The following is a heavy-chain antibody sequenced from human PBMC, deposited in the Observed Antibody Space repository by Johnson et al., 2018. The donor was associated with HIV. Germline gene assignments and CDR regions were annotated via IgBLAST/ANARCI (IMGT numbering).Heavy chain of an antibody. CDR3: AKDCGRWLQSDAFDI. Sequence: VQLVESGGGVVQPGRSLRLSCAASGFTFSSYALHWVRQAPGKGLDRVAIISYDGSNEYYADSVKGRFTISRDNSKNTLYLQMNSLRAEDTAVYYCAKDCGRWLQSDAFDIWGQGTMVTVSS. CDR2: ISYDGSNE. J-gene: IGHJ3*02. CDR1: GFTFSSYA. D-gene: IGHD5-24*01. V-gene: IGHV3-30-3*01.